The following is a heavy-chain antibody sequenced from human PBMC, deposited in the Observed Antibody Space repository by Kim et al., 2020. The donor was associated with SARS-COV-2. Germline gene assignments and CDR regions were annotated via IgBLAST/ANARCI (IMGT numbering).Heavy chain of an antibody. J-gene: IGHJ6*02. CDR2: IYSGGSST. D-gene: IGHD6-19*01. CDR1: GFTFSSYA. CDR3: AKDHSGGYSSGWYGGNYYGMDV. V-gene: IGHV3-23*03. Sequence: GGSLRLSCAASGFTFSSYAMSWVRQAPGKGLEWVSVIYSGGSSTYYADSVKGRFTISRDNSKNTLYLQMNSLRAEDTAVYYCAKDHSGGYSSGWYGGNYYGMDVWGQGTTVTVSS.